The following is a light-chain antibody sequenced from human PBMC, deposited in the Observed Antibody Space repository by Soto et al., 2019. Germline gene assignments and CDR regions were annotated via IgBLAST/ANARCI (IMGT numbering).Light chain of an antibody. CDR3: TSFSRSTSLYG. Sequence: QSALAQPASVSGSLGQSITISCTGTTRDIAGYNYISWYQQLPGKAPKLMIYQVTIRPSGISNRFSGSKSGNAASLTISGLQAEDEADYYCTSFSRSTSLYGFGTGTKV. CDR2: QVT. CDR1: TRDIAGYNY. J-gene: IGLJ1*01. V-gene: IGLV2-14*01.